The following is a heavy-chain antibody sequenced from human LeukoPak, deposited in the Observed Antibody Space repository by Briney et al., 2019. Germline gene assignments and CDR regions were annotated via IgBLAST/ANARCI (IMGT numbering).Heavy chain of an antibody. CDR1: GGTFSSYA. J-gene: IGHJ6*02. CDR2: IIPILGIA. V-gene: IGHV1-69*04. Sequence: ASVTVSCKASGGTFSSYAISWVRQAPGQGLEWMGRIIPILGIANYAQKFQGRVTITADKSTSTAYMELSSLRSEDTAVYYCARDCGGDCYSPRYYYYYGMDVWGQGTTVTVSS. D-gene: IGHD2-21*02. CDR3: ARDCGGDCYSPRYYYYYGMDV.